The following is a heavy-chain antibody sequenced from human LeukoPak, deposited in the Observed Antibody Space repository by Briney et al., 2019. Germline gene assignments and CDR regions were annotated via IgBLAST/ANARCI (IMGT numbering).Heavy chain of an antibody. CDR3: ARDPGGEYYGAFDI. CDR1: GGTFISYA. CDR2: IIPIFGTA. Sequence: SVKVSCKASGGTFISYAISWVRQAHGQGLEWMGGIIPIFGTANYAQKFQGRVTITADESTSTAYMELSSLRSEDTAVYYCARDPGGEYYGAFDIWGQGTMVTVSS. D-gene: IGHD2/OR15-2a*01. V-gene: IGHV1-69*13. J-gene: IGHJ3*02.